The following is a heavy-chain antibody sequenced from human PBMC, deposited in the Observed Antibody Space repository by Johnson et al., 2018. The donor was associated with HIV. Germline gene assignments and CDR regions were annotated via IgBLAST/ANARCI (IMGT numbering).Heavy chain of an antibody. J-gene: IGHJ3*02. CDR1: GISVSVNY. CDR3: ARPHSFQYQHAFDI. Sequence: VQLVESGGDLVQSGGSLRLSCAVSGISVSVNYMSWVRQAPGQGLESVSIIDSGGTTHYADSVKGRFTIFRNDSKNTLYLQMNSLRAADTALYYCARPHSFQYQHAFDIWGKGTKVTVSS. V-gene: IGHV3-66*04. D-gene: IGHD1-26*01. CDR2: IDSGGTT.